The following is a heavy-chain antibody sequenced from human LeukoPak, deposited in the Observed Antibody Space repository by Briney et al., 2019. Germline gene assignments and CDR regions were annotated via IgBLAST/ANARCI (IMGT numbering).Heavy chain of an antibody. J-gene: IGHJ4*02. CDR3: ARPSQYYYDSSGYYADY. Sequence: TSETLSLTCTVSGGAISSSSYYWGWIRQPPGKGLEWIGSIYYSGSTYYNPSLKSRVTISVDTSKNQFSLKLSSVTAADTAVYYCARPSQYYYDSSGYYADYWGQGTLVTVSS. D-gene: IGHD3-22*01. V-gene: IGHV4-39*01. CDR1: GGAISSSSYY. CDR2: IYYSGST.